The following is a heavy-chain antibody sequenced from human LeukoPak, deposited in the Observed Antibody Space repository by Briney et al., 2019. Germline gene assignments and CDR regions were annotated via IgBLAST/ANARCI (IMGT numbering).Heavy chain of an antibody. CDR3: ARADYYGSGSYSD. J-gene: IGHJ4*02. CDR2: IIPILGIA. V-gene: IGHV1-69*04. Sequence: ASVKVSCKASGGTFSSYAISWVRQAPGQGLEWMGRIIPILGIANYAQKFQGRVTITADKSTSTAYMELSSLRSEDTAVYYCARADYYGSGSYSDWGQGTLVTVSS. CDR1: GGTFSSYA. D-gene: IGHD3-10*01.